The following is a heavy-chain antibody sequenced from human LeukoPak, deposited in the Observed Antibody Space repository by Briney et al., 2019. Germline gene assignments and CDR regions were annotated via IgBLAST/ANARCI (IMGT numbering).Heavy chain of an antibody. CDR1: GFTFSDYA. D-gene: IGHD2-15*01. CDR2: ISRTSSYI. Sequence: GGSLRLSCAASGFTFSDYAMKWVRQAPGEGLEWVAAISRTSSYIYYSDSVKGRFTTSRDHAENSVYLQMDSLRAEDTAVYYCARDERRFCSDGSCYPGDYWGQGTLVTVSS. V-gene: IGHV3-21*01. CDR3: ARDERRFCSDGSCYPGDY. J-gene: IGHJ4*02.